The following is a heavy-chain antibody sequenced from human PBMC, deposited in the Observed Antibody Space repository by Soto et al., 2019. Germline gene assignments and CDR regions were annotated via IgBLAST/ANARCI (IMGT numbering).Heavy chain of an antibody. V-gene: IGHV1-3*01. CDR3: ATDRGGYCSGGSCSEAWFDP. Sequence: ASVKVSCKASGYTFTSYPMNWLRQAPGQRPEWMGWINAGNGGTKYSQKFQGRVSITRDTSASTAYMQLSLLRSEDTAVYYCATDRGGYCSGGSCSEAWFDPWGQGTLVTVSS. CDR1: GYTFTSYP. J-gene: IGHJ5*02. D-gene: IGHD2-15*01. CDR2: INAGNGGT.